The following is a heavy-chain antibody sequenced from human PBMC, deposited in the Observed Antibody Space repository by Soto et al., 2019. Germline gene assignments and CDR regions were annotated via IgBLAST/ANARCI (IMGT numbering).Heavy chain of an antibody. J-gene: IGHJ6*03. D-gene: IGHD2-2*01. CDR2: FDPEDGET. V-gene: IGHV1-24*01. CDR1: GYTLTELS. Sequence: ASVKVSCKVSGYTLTELSMHWVRQAPGKGLEWMGGFDPEDGETIYAQKFQGRVTMTEDTSTDTAYMELSSLRSEDTAVYYCATWGIVPAAIRDYYYYYYMDVWGKGTTVTVSS. CDR3: ATWGIVPAAIRDYYYYYYMDV.